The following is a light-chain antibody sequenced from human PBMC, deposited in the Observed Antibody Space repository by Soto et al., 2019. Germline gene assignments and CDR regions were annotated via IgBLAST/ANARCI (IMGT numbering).Light chain of an antibody. V-gene: IGKV3-11*01. Sequence: EIVLTQSPATLSLSPGERATLSCRASQSVSSYLAWYQQKPGQAPRLLIYDASNRATGVPARFSGSGSGTDFTLTISSLEPEDLAVYYCQQRSNWPPITLGQGTRLEIK. CDR1: QSVSSY. CDR3: QQRSNWPPIT. J-gene: IGKJ5*01. CDR2: DAS.